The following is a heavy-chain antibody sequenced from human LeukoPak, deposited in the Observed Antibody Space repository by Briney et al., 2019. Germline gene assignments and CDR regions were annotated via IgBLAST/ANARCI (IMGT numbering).Heavy chain of an antibody. CDR1: GGTFSSYA. CDR2: IIPVFGTA. Sequence: SVKVSCKASGGTFSSYAISWVRQAPGQGLEWMGGIIPVFGTANYAQKFQGRVTITADESTSTAYMELSSLRSEDTAVYYCARSRHYYGSGRESGIYNWFDPWGQGTLVTVSS. CDR3: ARSRHYYGSGRESGIYNWFDP. V-gene: IGHV1-69*01. D-gene: IGHD3-10*01. J-gene: IGHJ5*02.